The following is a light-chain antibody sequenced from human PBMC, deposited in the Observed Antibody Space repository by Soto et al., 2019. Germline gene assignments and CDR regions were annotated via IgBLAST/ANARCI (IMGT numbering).Light chain of an antibody. V-gene: IGLV2-8*01. CDR1: SSDVGGYNY. Sequence: QTALTQPPSASGSPGQSVTISCTGTSSDVGGYNYVSWYHQHPGQAPKLMIYEVSKRPSGVPDRFSGSKSGNTASLTVSGLQAEDEADYYCSSYAGSNNFGVFGTGTKV. CDR3: SSYAGSNNFGV. J-gene: IGLJ1*01. CDR2: EVS.